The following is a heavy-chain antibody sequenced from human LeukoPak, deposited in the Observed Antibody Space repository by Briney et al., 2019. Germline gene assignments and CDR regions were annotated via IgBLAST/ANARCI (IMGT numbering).Heavy chain of an antibody. D-gene: IGHD2-15*01. Sequence: GGSLRLSCAASGFTFSSYWMSWVRQTPGKGLEWLANINQDGSEKYYVDSVKGRFTISRDNAKNSLYLQMNSLRAEDTAVYYCAIYCSGGSCFRNWGQGTLSPSPQ. V-gene: IGHV3-7*05. CDR3: AIYCSGGSCFRN. CDR2: INQDGSEK. J-gene: IGHJ4*02. CDR1: GFTFSSYW.